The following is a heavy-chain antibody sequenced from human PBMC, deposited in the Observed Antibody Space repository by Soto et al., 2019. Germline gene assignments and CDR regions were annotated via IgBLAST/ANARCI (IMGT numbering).Heavy chain of an antibody. D-gene: IGHD3-16*01. CDR2: INHSGST. CDR3: ARSLIWGARFDY. CDR1: GGSFSGYC. Sequence: SETLSLTCAVYGGSFSGYCWSWIRQPPGKGLESIGEINHSGSTNYNPSLKSRVTISVDTSKNQFSLKLSSVTAADTAVYYCARSLIWGARFDYWGQGTLVTVSS. V-gene: IGHV4-34*01. J-gene: IGHJ4*02.